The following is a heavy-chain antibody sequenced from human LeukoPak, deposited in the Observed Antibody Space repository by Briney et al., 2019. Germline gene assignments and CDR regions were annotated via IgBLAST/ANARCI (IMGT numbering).Heavy chain of an antibody. D-gene: IGHD3-10*01. V-gene: IGHV1-18*01. CDR2: ISAYNGNT. CDR1: GYTFTSYG. CDR3: ARFGFGELSPNYYYYMDV. Sequence: ASVKVSCKASGYTFTSYGISWVRQAPGQGLEWMGWISAYNGNTNYAQKLQGRVTMTTDTSTSTAYMELRSLRSDDTAVYYCARFGFGELSPNYYYYMDVWGKGTTVTISS. J-gene: IGHJ6*03.